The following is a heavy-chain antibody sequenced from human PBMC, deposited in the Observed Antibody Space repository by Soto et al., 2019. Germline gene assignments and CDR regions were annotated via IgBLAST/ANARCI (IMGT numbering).Heavy chain of an antibody. Sequence: VAVKVSCEASGYTFTGYYMHWVRQAPGQGLGWMGWINPNSGGTNYAQKFQGWVTMTRDTSISTAYMELSRLRSDDTAVYYCARSPSYCGGDCYSYYFDYWGQGTLVTVSS. CDR2: INPNSGGT. CDR1: GYTFTGYY. J-gene: IGHJ4*02. D-gene: IGHD2-21*02. V-gene: IGHV1-2*04. CDR3: ARSPSYCGGDCYSYYFDY.